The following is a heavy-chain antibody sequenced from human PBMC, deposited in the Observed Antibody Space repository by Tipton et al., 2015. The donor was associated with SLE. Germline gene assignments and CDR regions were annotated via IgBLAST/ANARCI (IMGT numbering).Heavy chain of an antibody. V-gene: IGHV3-74*01. J-gene: IGHJ6*03. CDR3: ARRASDNYYYYMDV. CDR1: GFTFSNYW. Sequence: SLRLSCAASGFTFSNYWMHWVRQAPGQGLAWISRINTDGSSKTYADSVKGRFTISRDNAKSTLYLQIDSLRAEDSAVYYCARRASDNYYYYMDVWGNGTTVVVSS. CDR2: INTDGSSK.